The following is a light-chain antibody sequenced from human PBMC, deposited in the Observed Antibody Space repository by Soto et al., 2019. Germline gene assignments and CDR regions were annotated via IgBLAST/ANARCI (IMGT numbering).Light chain of an antibody. CDR1: SSNIGSNT. J-gene: IGLJ1*01. CDR3: AAWDDSLNGYV. V-gene: IGLV1-44*01. CDR2: GND. Sequence: QSVLTQPPSASGTPGQRVTISCSGSSSNIGSNTVNWYQQVPVTAPKLLIYGNDQRPSGVPDRFSGSKSGTSASLAISGLQSEDEADYFCAAWDDSLNGYVFGTGTKLTVL.